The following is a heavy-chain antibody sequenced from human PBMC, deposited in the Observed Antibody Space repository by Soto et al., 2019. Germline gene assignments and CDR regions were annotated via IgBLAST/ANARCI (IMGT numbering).Heavy chain of an antibody. V-gene: IGHV4-39*01. J-gene: IGHJ4*02. D-gene: IGHD1-26*01. Sequence: SETLSLTCTVSGGSISNSNYYWAWIRQPPGKGLEWIGNIYYTEGTYYNPSLKSRVTISVDTSENQVSLKLFSVTAADTALYYCVSAAKWELLFDYWGQGIQVTSPQ. CDR2: IYYTEGT. CDR1: GGSISNSNYY. CDR3: VSAAKWELLFDY.